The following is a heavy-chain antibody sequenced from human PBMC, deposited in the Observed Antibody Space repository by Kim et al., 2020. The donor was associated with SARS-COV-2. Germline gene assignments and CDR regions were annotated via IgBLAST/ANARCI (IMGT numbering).Heavy chain of an antibody. Sequence: YAVSVKGRLTISGDNAKNTLYLKMNSLRAEDTAVYYCARRHYDSGLCYFDYWSQGTLVTVSS. V-gene: IGHV3-74*01. D-gene: IGHD3-10*01. J-gene: IGHJ4*02. CDR3: ARRHYDSGLCYFDY.